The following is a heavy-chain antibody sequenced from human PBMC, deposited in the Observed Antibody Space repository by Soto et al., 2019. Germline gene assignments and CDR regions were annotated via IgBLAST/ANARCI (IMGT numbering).Heavy chain of an antibody. V-gene: IGHV3-23*01. D-gene: IGHD1-26*01. CDR1: GFTFSSYA. J-gene: IGHJ4*02. Sequence: EVQLLESGGDLVQPGGSLRLSCATSGFTFSSYAMSWVRQAPGKGLEWVSNISGSGSSTSYADSVKGRFTISRDNSKNSLDLQMSSLRAEGTAVYYGAKHSGSYSLDYWGQGTQVTFSS. CDR3: AKHSGSYSLDY. CDR2: ISGSGSST.